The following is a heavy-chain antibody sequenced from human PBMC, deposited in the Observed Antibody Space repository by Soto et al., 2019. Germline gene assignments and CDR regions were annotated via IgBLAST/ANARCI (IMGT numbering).Heavy chain of an antibody. CDR1: GFTFSSFG. J-gene: IGHJ4*02. CDR2: ISYDGSYK. Sequence: QVQLVESGGGVVQPGRSLRLSCAASGFTFSSFGMHWVRQAPGKGLEWVAVISYDGSYKYYGDSVKGRFIISRDNSKNTLYLQMNSLRADDTAVFHCAKDMVGYCSGGSCDGGVDYWGQGTLVTVSS. V-gene: IGHV3-30*18. D-gene: IGHD2-15*01. CDR3: AKDMVGYCSGGSCDGGVDY.